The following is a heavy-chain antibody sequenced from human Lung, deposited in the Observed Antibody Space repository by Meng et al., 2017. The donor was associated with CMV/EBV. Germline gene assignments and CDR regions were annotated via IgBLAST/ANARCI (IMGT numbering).Heavy chain of an antibody. CDR3: ARDKNNYPYNGFDP. Sequence: SXXVSXKASGGTVSTYTVSWVRQAPGQGLEWMGRVIPMAGIEGGVANYAQKFRGRVTITADKSTGTAYMELSSLRSEDTAIYYCARDKNNYPYNGFDPWGQGXPVTVSS. CDR2: VIPMAGIEGGVA. D-gene: IGHD4-11*01. CDR1: GGTVSTYT. J-gene: IGHJ5*02. V-gene: IGHV1-69*04.